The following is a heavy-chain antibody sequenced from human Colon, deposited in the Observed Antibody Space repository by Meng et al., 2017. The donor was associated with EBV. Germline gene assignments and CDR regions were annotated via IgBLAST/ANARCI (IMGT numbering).Heavy chain of an antibody. D-gene: IGHD6-19*01. Sequence: QVQLQVSAPGLVKPSQTLSLTCTVSGGSVSSGGYYWTWIRQHPGKGLEWFGHIYYSGGTFYNPSLKRRVIISIDTSKNQFSLNLRSVTAADTAVYYCARVSSGWDYFDYWGQGTLVTVSS. J-gene: IGHJ4*02. CDR1: GGSVSSGGYY. CDR2: IYYSGGT. CDR3: ARVSSGWDYFDY. V-gene: IGHV4-31*03.